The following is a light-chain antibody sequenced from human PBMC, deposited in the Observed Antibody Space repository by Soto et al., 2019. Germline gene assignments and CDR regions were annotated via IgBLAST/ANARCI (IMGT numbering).Light chain of an antibody. CDR3: QQRSNWPPIT. CDR2: GAS. J-gene: IGKJ4*01. Sequence: EIVLTQSPATLSLTPGERATLSCRASQGVSRYLAWYQLKPGQAPRLLIYGASHRATGIPARFSGSGSGTDFTLTISSLEPEDFAVYYCQQRSNWPPITFGGGTKVEIK. V-gene: IGKV3-11*01. CDR1: QGVSRY.